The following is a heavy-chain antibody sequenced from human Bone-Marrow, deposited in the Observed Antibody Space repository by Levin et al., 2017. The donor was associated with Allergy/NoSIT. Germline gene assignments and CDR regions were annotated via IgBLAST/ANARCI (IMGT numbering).Heavy chain of an antibody. Sequence: PVASVKVSCKASGYTFTTYGLTWVRQAPGQGLEWMGWVSAYSGNTNYALNLQDRVTMTTDTATNTAYMELTSLRSDDTAIYYCARGHFPYYYYGMDVWGQGTTVVASS. V-gene: IGHV1-18*01. J-gene: IGHJ6*02. CDR2: VSAYSGNT. CDR3: ARGHFPYYYYGMDV. CDR1: GYTFTTYG.